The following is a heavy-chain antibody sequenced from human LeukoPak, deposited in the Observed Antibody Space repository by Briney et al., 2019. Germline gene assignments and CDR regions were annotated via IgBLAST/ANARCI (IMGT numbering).Heavy chain of an antibody. Sequence: SETLSLTCSVSSFSISSGHYWGWIRQPPGKGLEWIGSIYHSGPTYYNPSLESRVTISVDTSKNHFSLTLTSVTAADTAVYYCARDVDRFDYWGQGTLVTVSS. V-gene: IGHV4-38-2*02. CDR3: ARDVDRFDY. J-gene: IGHJ4*02. D-gene: IGHD2-21*01. CDR2: IYHSGPT. CDR1: SFSISSGHY.